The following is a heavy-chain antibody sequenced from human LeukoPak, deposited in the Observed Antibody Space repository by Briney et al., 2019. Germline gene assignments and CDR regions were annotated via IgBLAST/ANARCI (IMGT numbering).Heavy chain of an antibody. Sequence: PGRSLRLSCAASGFTFSGYGMHWVRQAPGKGLEWVAIISYDAINKYYADSVKGRFTISRDNSKNTVYLQMNSLRAEDTAVYYCAKYLTARGPPYALDVWGQGTTVTVSS. CDR3: AKYLTARGPPYALDV. D-gene: IGHD1-14*01. J-gene: IGHJ6*02. CDR2: ISYDAINK. CDR1: GFTFSGYG. V-gene: IGHV3-30*18.